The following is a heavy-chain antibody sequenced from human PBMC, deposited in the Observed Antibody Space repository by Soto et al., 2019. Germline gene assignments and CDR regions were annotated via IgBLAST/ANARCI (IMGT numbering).Heavy chain of an antibody. J-gene: IGHJ2*01. Sequence: EVQLVESGGGLVKPGGSLRLSCAASGFTFSNAWMSWVRQAPGKGLEWVGRIKSKTDGGTTDYAAPVKGRFTISRDDSNNTLYLQMNSLKTEDTAVYYCTTERLGDYGDNYLYFDLWGRGTLVTVSS. CDR2: IKSKTDGGTT. D-gene: IGHD4-17*01. CDR1: GFTFSNAW. V-gene: IGHV3-15*01. CDR3: TTERLGDYGDNYLYFDL.